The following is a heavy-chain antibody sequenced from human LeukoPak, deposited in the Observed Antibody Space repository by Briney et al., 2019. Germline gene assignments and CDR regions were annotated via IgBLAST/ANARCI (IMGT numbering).Heavy chain of an antibody. CDR3: ATVFSSWFNNDY. V-gene: IGHV1-24*01. D-gene: IGHD6-13*01. CDR1: GYTLTELS. J-gene: IGHJ4*02. Sequence: ASVKVSCKVSGYTLTELSMHWVRQAPGKGLEWMGGFDPEDGETIYAQKFQGRVTMTEDTSTDTAYMELSSLRSEDTAVYYCATVFSSWFNNDYWGQGTLVTVSS. CDR2: FDPEDGET.